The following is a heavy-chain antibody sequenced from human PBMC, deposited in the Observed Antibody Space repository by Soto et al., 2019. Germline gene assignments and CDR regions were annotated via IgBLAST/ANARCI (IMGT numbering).Heavy chain of an antibody. CDR1: GFTFSSYA. CDR2: ISYDGSNK. V-gene: IGHV3-30-3*01. Sequence: GSLRLSCAASGFTFSSYAMHWVRQAPGKGLEWVAVISYDGSNKYYADSVKGRFTISRDNSKNTLYLQMNSLRAEDTAVYYCARDTSGTYYYDSSGYYETSTFDYWGQGTLVTVSS. J-gene: IGHJ4*02. CDR3: ARDTSGTYYYDSSGYYETSTFDY. D-gene: IGHD3-22*01.